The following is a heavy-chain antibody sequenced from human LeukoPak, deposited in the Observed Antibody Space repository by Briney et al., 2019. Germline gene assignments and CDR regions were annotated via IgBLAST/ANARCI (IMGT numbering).Heavy chain of an antibody. CDR1: GFTFSSYT. CDR3: AKDFHGGHDY. J-gene: IGHJ4*02. D-gene: IGHD3-16*01. V-gene: IGHV3-30*18. Sequence: GGSLRLSCAASGFTFSSYTMNWVRQAPGKGLEWVAVISYDGSNKYYADSVKGRFTISRDNSKNTLYLQMNSLRAEDTAVYYCAKDFHGGHDYWGQGTLVTVSS. CDR2: ISYDGSNK.